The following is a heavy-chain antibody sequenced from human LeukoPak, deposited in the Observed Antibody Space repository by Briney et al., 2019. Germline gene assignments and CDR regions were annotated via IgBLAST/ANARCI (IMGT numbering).Heavy chain of an antibody. D-gene: IGHD6-19*01. CDR3: ARGFSSSGFDY. CDR1: GFTFSSYW. V-gene: IGHV3-74*01. Sequence: GGSLRLSCAASGFTFSSYWMHWVRQAPGKGLVWVSRINSDGSSTSYADSVKGRFTISRDNAKNTLYLQMNSLRAEDTAVYYCARGFSSSGFDYWGQGTLVTVSS. CDR2: INSDGSST. J-gene: IGHJ4*02.